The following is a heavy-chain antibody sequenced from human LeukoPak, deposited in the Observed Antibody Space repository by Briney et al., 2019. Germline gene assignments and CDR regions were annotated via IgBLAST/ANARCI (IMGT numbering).Heavy chain of an antibody. CDR3: ARGYCSGGSCSRIVDP. V-gene: IGHV3-48*02. CDR1: GFTFSSYA. CDR2: ISSGSSTI. D-gene: IGHD2-15*01. Sequence: PGGSLRLSCAASGFTFSSYAVSWVRQAPGKGLEWVSYISSGSSTIYYADSVRGRFTISRDNAKNSLYLQMNSLRDEDTAVYYCARGYCSGGSCSRIVDPWGRGTLVTVSS. J-gene: IGHJ5*02.